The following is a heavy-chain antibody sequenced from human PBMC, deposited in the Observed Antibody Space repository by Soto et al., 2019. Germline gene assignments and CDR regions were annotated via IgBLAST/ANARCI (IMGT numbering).Heavy chain of an antibody. D-gene: IGHD2-2*01. CDR1: GGSISSYY. J-gene: IGHJ5*02. CDR3: VSTPRTGWFDP. V-gene: IGHV4-59*08. Sequence: QVQLQESGPGLVKPSETLSLTCTVSGGSISSYYWSWIRQPPGKGLEWIGYIYYSGSTNYNPSLKSRVTISVDTSKNQFSLKLSSVTAADTAVYYCVSTPRTGWFDPWGQGTLVTVSS. CDR2: IYYSGST.